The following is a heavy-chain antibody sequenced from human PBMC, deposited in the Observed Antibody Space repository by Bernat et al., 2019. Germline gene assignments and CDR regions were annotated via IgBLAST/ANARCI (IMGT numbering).Heavy chain of an antibody. D-gene: IGHD2-2*01. V-gene: IGHV3-48*02. CDR3: AGSSTGLFDH. CDR2: ISSSSTTI. Sequence: EAQLVYSGGGLVQPGGSLRLSCAASGFAFNIYSMNWVRQAPGKGLEWVSYISSSSTTIYYADSVKGRFTISRDNAKNSLYLQMNSLRDEDAAVYYCAGSSTGLFDHWGQGTVVTVSS. CDR1: GFAFNIYS. J-gene: IGHJ4*02.